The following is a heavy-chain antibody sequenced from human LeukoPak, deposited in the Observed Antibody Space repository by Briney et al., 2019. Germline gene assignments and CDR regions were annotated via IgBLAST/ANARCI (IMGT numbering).Heavy chain of an antibody. D-gene: IGHD1-20*01. Sequence: GGSLRLSCSASGFTFSSYAMTWVRQAPGKGLEWVSSVTGSGGFTYYADSAKGRFTISRDSSKNMLYLQMNSLRAEDTAVYYCAKDRNWIKFDYWGQGTLVTISS. CDR1: GFTFSSYA. V-gene: IGHV3-23*01. CDR2: VTGSGGFT. CDR3: AKDRNWIKFDY. J-gene: IGHJ4*02.